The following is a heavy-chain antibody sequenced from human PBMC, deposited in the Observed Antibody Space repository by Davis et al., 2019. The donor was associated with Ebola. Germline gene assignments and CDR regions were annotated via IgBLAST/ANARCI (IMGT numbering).Heavy chain of an antibody. CDR2: VSHSERER. Sequence: GESLKISCAASGFTFRNYAMHWVRQAPGKGLEWVAVVSHSERERCYADSVKGRFTISRDNSENTLYLQMSSLTVDDTAVYYCVRAVFHEVLDYWGQGTPVTVSS. J-gene: IGHJ4*02. CDR3: VRAVFHEVLDY. CDR1: GFTFRNYA. V-gene: IGHV3-30*04. D-gene: IGHD3-3*01.